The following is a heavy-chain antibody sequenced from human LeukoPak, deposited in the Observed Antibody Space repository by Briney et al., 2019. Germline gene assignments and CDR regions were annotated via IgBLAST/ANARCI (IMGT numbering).Heavy chain of an antibody. Sequence: GGSLRLSCAASGFTFSSYGMHWVRQAPVKGLEWVAVISYDGSNKYYADSVKGRFTISRDNSKNTLYLQMNSLRAEDTAVYYCAKPLSGSYLYCFDYWGQGTLVTVSS. V-gene: IGHV3-30*18. CDR2: ISYDGSNK. CDR1: GFTFSSYG. J-gene: IGHJ4*02. CDR3: AKPLSGSYLYCFDY. D-gene: IGHD1-26*01.